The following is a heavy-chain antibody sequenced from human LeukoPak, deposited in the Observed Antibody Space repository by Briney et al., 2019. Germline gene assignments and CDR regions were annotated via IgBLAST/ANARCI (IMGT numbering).Heavy chain of an antibody. D-gene: IGHD2-15*01. CDR3: ARDLGRYCSGGFCYLPFDY. CDR1: GFTFSSYG. J-gene: IGHJ4*02. CDR2: ISYDGSNK. V-gene: IGHV3-30*03. Sequence: GGSLRLSCAASGFTFSSYGMHWVRQAPGKGLEWVAVISYDGSNKYYADSVKGRFTISRDNSKNTLYLQMNSLRSDDTAVYYCARDLGRYCSGGFCYLPFDYWGQGTLVTVSS.